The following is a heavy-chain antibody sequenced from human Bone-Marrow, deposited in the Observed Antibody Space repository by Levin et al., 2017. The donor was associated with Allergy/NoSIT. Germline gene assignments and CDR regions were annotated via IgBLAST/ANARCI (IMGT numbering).Heavy chain of an antibody. CDR1: GNIFSDSY. CDR2: IKPQTGVT. V-gene: IGHV1-2*02. J-gene: IGHJ4*02. CDR3: AKGTSGYSPLQI. D-gene: IGHD3-22*01. Sequence: ASVKVSCKASGNIFSDSYFHWVRQAPGQGLEGMGWIKPQTGVTNFAQTFRGRVILTRDMSTSTAYMELTSLTSDDTAIYFCAKGTSGYSPLQIWGQGTLVTVSS.